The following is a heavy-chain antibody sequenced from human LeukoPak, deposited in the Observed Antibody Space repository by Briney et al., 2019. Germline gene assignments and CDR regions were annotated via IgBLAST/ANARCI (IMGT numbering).Heavy chain of an antibody. J-gene: IGHJ4*02. CDR1: GFTFSDSY. CDR2: ISPSGTDI. Sequence: PGGSLRLSCAVSGFTFSDSYMTWLRQAPGKGLESLPYISPSGTDISYADSVKGRFTISRENAKNSLYLQMNNLRADDTAVYYCTRDPRHLDYWGQGTLVTVSS. V-gene: IGHV3-11*01. CDR3: TRDPRHLDY.